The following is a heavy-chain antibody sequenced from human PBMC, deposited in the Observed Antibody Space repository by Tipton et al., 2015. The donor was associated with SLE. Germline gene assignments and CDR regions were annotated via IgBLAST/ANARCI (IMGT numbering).Heavy chain of an antibody. V-gene: IGHV4-31*11. Sequence: TLSLTCAVYGGSFSGYYWSWIRQHPGKGLEWIGYIYYSGSTYYNPSLKSRVTISVDTSKNQFSLKLSSVTAADTAVYYCARDRFKAFDIWGQGTMVTVSS. CDR2: IYYSGST. CDR1: GGSFSGYY. CDR3: ARDRFKAFDI. D-gene: IGHD3-16*01. J-gene: IGHJ3*02.